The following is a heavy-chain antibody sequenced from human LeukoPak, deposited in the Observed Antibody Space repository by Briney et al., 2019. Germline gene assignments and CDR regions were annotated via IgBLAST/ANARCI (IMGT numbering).Heavy chain of an antibody. CDR1: GFTFNTYA. Sequence: GGSLRLSCAASGFTFNTYAMNWVRQAPGKGLEWVSVISVSGYSTYYADSVKGRFTISRDNPKNTLHLQMLSLRAEDTAVYYCAKNLDSNSYHTDDAFDIWGHGTVVTVSS. J-gene: IGHJ3*02. D-gene: IGHD3-22*01. CDR2: ISVSGYST. CDR3: AKNLDSNSYHTDDAFDI. V-gene: IGHV3-23*01.